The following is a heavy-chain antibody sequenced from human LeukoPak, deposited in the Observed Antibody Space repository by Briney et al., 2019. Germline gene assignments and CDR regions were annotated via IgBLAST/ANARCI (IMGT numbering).Heavy chain of an antibody. CDR1: GASVSSASY. V-gene: IGHV4-61*01. CDR2: IYNGVNT. CDR3: ARSRAFNSGAFDP. J-gene: IGHJ5*02. D-gene: IGHD1-26*01. Sequence: SETLSLTCTVSGASVSSASYWTWIRQPPGKGVEWIAHIYNGVNTNCNPSLKSRVTISVDTSKNQFSLRLNSVTAADTAVYYCARSRAFNSGAFDPWGQGSLVTVSS.